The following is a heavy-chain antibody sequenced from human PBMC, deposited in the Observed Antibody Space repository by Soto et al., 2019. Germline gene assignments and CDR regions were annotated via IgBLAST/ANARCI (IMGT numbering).Heavy chain of an antibody. Sequence: PGGSLRLSCAASGFSFSDHYMSWIRQAPGKGLEWVSYISSSGSYAIYADSVKGRFTLSRDNAKNSLYLQMNSLRAEDTAVYYCARNDSSGYLDSWGQGTLVTVSS. CDR3: ARNDSSGYLDS. J-gene: IGHJ4*02. CDR2: ISSSGSYA. V-gene: IGHV3-11*06. CDR1: GFSFSDHY. D-gene: IGHD3-22*01.